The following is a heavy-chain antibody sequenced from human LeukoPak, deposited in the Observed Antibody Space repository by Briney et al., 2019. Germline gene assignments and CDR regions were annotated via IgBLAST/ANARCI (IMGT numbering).Heavy chain of an antibody. D-gene: IGHD2-21*02. V-gene: IGHV1-8*01. Sequence: SVKVSCKASGYTFTSYDINWVRQATGQGLEWMGWMNPNSGNTGYAQKFQGRVTMTRNTSISTVYMELSSLRSEDTAVYYCARSKVTPYHYYYGMDVWGQGTTVTVSS. J-gene: IGHJ6*02. CDR1: GYTFTSYD. CDR2: MNPNSGNT. CDR3: ARSKVTPYHYYYGMDV.